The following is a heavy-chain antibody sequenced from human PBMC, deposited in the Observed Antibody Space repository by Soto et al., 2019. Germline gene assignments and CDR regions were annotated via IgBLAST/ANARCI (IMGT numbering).Heavy chain of an antibody. CDR1: GFTFSSYA. V-gene: IGHV3-23*01. D-gene: IGHD2-15*01. J-gene: IGHJ4*02. CDR2: ISGSGGST. Sequence: EVQLLESGGGLVQPGGSLRLSCAASGFTFSSYAMSWVRQAPGKGLEWVSAISGSGGSTYYADSVKGRFTISRDNSKNTLYLHMNSLRAEDTAVYYCANGLGVGAIVVVVAATPFDYWGQGSLVTVSS. CDR3: ANGLGVGAIVVVVAATPFDY.